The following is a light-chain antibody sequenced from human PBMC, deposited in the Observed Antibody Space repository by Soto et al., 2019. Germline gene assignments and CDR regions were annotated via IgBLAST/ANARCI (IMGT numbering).Light chain of an antibody. Sequence: QSVLTQPASVSGSPGQSITISCTGTSSDVGNYDLVSWYQQHPGKAPKLIIYEGSKRPSGLSNRFSGSKSGNTASLTISGLQAEDEADYYCCSYAGNSTPYVFRTGTKVTVL. J-gene: IGLJ1*01. CDR3: CSYAGNSTPYV. CDR1: SSDVGNYDL. CDR2: EGS. V-gene: IGLV2-23*01.